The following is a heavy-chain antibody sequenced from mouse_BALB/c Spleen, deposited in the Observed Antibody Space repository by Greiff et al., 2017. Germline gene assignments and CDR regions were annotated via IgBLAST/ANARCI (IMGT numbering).Heavy chain of an antibody. CDR1: GYTFTSYW. J-gene: IGHJ4*01. V-gene: IGHV1-5*01. CDR3: TSQGTTVYYAMDY. CDR2: IYPGNSDT. Sequence: EVQLQQSGTVLARPGASVKMSCKASGYTFTSYWMHWVKQRPGQGLEWIGAIYPGNSDTSYNQKFKGKAKLTAVTSTSTAYMELSSLTNEDSAVYYCTSQGTTVYYAMDYWGQGTSVTVSS. D-gene: IGHD1-1*01.